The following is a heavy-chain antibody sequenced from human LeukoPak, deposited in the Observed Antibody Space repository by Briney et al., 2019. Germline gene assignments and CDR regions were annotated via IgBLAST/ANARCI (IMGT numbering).Heavy chain of an antibody. CDR3: ASGVEQQLPRGYYYGMDV. CDR2: INPNSGGT. CDR1: GYTFTGYY. V-gene: IGHV1-2*02. J-gene: IGHJ6*02. D-gene: IGHD6-13*01. Sequence: ASVKDSCKASGYTFTGYYMHWVRQAPGQGLEWMGWINPNSGGTNYAQKFQGRVTMTRDTSISTAYMELSRLRPDDTAVYYCASGVEQQLPRGYYYGMDVWGQGTTVTVSS.